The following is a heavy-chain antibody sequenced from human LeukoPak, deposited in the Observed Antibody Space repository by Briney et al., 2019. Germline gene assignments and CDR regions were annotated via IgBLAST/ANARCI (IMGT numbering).Heavy chain of an antibody. D-gene: IGHD3-22*01. J-gene: IGHJ4*02. CDR2: IIPIFGTA. CDR3: ARGGAAYYYDSSGTRSFDY. CDR1: GGTFSSYA. V-gene: IGHV1-69*13. Sequence: ASVKVSCKASGGTFSSYAIGWVRQAPGQGLEWMGGIIPIFGTANYTQKFQGRVTITADESTSTAYMELSSLRSEDTAVYYCARGGAAYYYDSSGTRSFDYWGQGTLVTVSS.